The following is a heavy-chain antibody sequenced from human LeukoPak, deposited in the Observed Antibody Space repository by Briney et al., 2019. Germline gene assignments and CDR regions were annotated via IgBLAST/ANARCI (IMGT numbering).Heavy chain of an antibody. Sequence: SQTLSLTCTVSGGSISSGSYYWSWIRQPAAKGLEWIGRIYTSGSTNYNPSLKSRVTISVDTSKNQFSLKLSSVTAADTAVYYCARGWELLHFDYWGQGTLVTVSS. CDR2: IYTSGST. D-gene: IGHD1-26*01. CDR1: GGSISSGSYY. V-gene: IGHV4-61*02. CDR3: ARGWELLHFDY. J-gene: IGHJ4*02.